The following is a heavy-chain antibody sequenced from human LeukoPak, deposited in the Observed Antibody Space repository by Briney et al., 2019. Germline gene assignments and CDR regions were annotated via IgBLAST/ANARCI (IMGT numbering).Heavy chain of an antibody. J-gene: IGHJ5*02. CDR2: IYYSGST. Sequence: SETLSLTCTVSGGSISGYYWSWIRQPPGKGLEWIGYIYYSGSTNSNPSLKSRVTISVDTSKNQFSLKLSSVTAADTAVYYCASSGGSRDWFDPWGQGTLVTVSS. CDR3: ASSGGSRDWFDP. D-gene: IGHD2-15*01. CDR1: GGSISGYY. V-gene: IGHV4-59*01.